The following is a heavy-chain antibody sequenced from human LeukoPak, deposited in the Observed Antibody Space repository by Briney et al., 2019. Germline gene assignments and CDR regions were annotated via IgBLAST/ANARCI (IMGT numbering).Heavy chain of an antibody. CDR3: ARGPYSYDSSGAFDI. V-gene: IGHV4-61*02. CDR1: GDSISSGDYY. D-gene: IGHD3-22*01. Sequence: SETLSLTFTVSGDSISSGDYYWSWIRQPAGKGLEWIGRISSSGSTNYNPSLKSRVTISVDTSKNQYSLKLSSVTAADTAVYFCARGPYSYDSSGAFDIWGQGTMVTVSS. J-gene: IGHJ3*02. CDR2: ISSSGST.